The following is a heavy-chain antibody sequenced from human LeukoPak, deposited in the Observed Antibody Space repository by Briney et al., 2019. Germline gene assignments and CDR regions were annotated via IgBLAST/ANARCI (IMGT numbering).Heavy chain of an antibody. CDR3: ARIVVPAAAFDI. Sequence: RASVKVSCKASGGTFSSYAISWVRQAPGQGLEWMGGIIPIFGTANYAQKFQGRVTITADESTSTAYMELSSLRSDDTAVYYCARIVVPAAAFDIWGQGTMVTVSS. J-gene: IGHJ3*02. CDR2: IIPIFGTA. D-gene: IGHD2-2*01. V-gene: IGHV1-69*13. CDR1: GGTFSSYA.